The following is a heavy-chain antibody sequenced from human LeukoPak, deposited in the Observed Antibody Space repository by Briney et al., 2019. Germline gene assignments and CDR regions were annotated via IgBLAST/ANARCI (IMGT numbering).Heavy chain of an antibody. CDR3: ARAENVVVVGATRPFDI. D-gene: IGHD2-15*01. J-gene: IGHJ3*02. Sequence: GGSLRLSCAASGFTFSSYSMNWVRQAPGKGLEWVSYITSSSGTMYYAGSVKGRFTISRDNAKNSLYLQMNSLRAEDTAVYYCARAENVVVVGATRPFDIWGQGTMVTVTS. CDR1: GFTFSSYS. CDR2: ITSSSGTM. V-gene: IGHV3-48*01.